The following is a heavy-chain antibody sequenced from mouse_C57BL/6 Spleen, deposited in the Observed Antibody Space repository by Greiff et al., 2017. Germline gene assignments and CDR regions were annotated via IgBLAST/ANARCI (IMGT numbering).Heavy chain of an antibody. J-gene: IGHJ3*01. CDR1: GYTFTSYW. V-gene: IGHV1-52*01. Sequence: QVQLQQPGAELVRPGSSVKLSCKASGYTFTSYWMHWVKQRPIQGLEWIGNIDPSDSETHYNQKFKDKATLTVDKSSSTAYVQLSSLTSEDSAVYYCARSGYDYDEFAYWGQGTLVTVSA. D-gene: IGHD2-4*01. CDR2: IDPSDSET. CDR3: ARSGYDYDEFAY.